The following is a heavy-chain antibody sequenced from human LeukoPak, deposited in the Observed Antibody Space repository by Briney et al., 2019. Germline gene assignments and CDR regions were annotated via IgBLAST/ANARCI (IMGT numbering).Heavy chain of an antibody. CDR2: IISIFGIT. J-gene: IGHJ4*02. Sequence: ASVQVSCKASGCTFSSYTISWVRQAPGQGLEWMGRIISIFGITNYAQKFQGRVTITADKSTSTAYMELSSLRSEDTAVYYCATPHYYVSSGFDYWGQGTVVSVFS. CDR1: GCTFSSYT. CDR3: ATPHYYVSSGFDY. V-gene: IGHV1-69*02. D-gene: IGHD3-22*01.